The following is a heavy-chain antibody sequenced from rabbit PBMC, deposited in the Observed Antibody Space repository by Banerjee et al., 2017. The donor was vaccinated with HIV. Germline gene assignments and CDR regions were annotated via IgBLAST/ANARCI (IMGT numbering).Heavy chain of an antibody. CDR3: ARGGYYAGDGLHL. CDR1: GFSFNGYH. J-gene: IGHJ4*01. Sequence: QSLEESGGDLVKPGASLTLTCTASGFSFNGYHMCWVRQAPGKGLEWIACISADSSGSTYDASWAKGRFTISKTSSTTVTLQMTSLTAADTATYFCARGGYYAGDGLHLWGPGTLVTVS. V-gene: IGHV1S40*01. CDR2: ISADSSGST. D-gene: IGHD4-2*01.